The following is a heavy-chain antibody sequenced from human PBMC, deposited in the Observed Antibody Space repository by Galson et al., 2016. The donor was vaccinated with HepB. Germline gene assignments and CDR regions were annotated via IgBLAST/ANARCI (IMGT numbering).Heavy chain of an antibody. CDR2: ITCSGDAT. Sequence: SLRLSCAASGFSFSTPGMSWVRQTPGRGLEWVAGITCSGDATHYADSVRGRFTISRDNSKNTLYLYMNSLRAGDTAVYYCGKHGGFDYWGQGALVTVSS. CDR1: GFSFSTPG. J-gene: IGHJ4*02. V-gene: IGHV3-23*01. D-gene: IGHD3-16*01. CDR3: GKHGGFDY.